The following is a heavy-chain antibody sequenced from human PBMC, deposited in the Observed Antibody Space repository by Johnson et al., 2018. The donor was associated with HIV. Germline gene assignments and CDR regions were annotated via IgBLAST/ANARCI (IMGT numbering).Heavy chain of an antibody. CDR1: GFTFSSYG. CDR3: ARDPKRSWSYYKDAFDI. V-gene: IGHV3-30*02. J-gene: IGHJ3*02. D-gene: IGHD3-10*01. Sequence: QVQLVESGGGLVQPGGSLRLSCAASGFTFSSYGMHWVRQAPGKGLEWVAFIRYDGSNKYYADSVKGRFTISRDNSKNTLYLQMNSLRAEDTALYYCARDPKRSWSYYKDAFDIWGQGTMVTVSS. CDR2: IRYDGSNK.